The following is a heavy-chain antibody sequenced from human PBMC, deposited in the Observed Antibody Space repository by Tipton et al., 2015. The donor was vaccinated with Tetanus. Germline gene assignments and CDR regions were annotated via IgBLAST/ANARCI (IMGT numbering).Heavy chain of an antibody. CDR3: ARGYYDSNGFRFDY. J-gene: IGHJ4*02. D-gene: IGHD3-22*01. CDR2: ISGSGTI. CDR1: GFTFSSYE. Sequence: SLRLSCAASGFTFSSYEMNWVRQAPGKGLEWISDISGSGTIHYTDSGRFTISRDNTKNSLYLQMNSLRAEDTAVYYCARGYYDSNGFRFDYWGQGTLVTVSS. V-gene: IGHV3-48*03.